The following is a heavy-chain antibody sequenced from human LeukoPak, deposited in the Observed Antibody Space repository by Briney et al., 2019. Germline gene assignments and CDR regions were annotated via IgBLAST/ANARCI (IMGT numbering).Heavy chain of an antibody. D-gene: IGHD5-24*01. CDR2: ISAYNGNT. CDR1: GYTFTSYG. V-gene: IGHV1-18*01. J-gene: IGHJ3*02. Sequence: GASVKVSCKAYGYTFTSYGINWLRQAPGQGPEWMGWISAYNGNTKYAQNLQGRITMTTDTSTSTAYMELRSLRSDDTAVYYCARNAVEMATYLKLDIWGQGTMVTVSS. CDR3: ARNAVEMATYLKLDI.